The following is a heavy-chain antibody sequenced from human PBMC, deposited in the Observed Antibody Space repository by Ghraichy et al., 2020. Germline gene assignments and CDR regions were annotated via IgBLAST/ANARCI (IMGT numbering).Heavy chain of an antibody. CDR3: ARQWYCIGSSCYKGKGAFDV. D-gene: IGHD2-2*02. CDR2: RYYSGST. J-gene: IGHJ3*01. V-gene: IGHV4-59*08. CDR1: GGSISTYY. Sequence: SETLSLTCTVSGGSISTYYWSWIRQPAGTGLEWIGYRYYSGSTDYNPSLKSRVTISIDTFKNQLSLKLSSVTAADTAVYYCARQWYCIGSSCYKGKGAFDVWGQGTVVTVS.